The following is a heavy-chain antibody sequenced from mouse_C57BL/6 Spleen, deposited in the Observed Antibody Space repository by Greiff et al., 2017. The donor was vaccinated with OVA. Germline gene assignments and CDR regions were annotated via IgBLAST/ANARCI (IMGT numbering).Heavy chain of an antibody. J-gene: IGHJ4*01. V-gene: IGHV1-22*01. CDR2: INSNNGGT. CDR1: GYTFTDYN. CDR3: AKGYYYAMDY. Sequence: EVQLQQSGPELVQPGASVKMSCKASGYTFTDYNMHWVKQSHGKSLEWIGYINSNNGGTSYNQQFKGKATLTVNKSSSTAYMELRSLTSEVTAVYYCAKGYYYAMDYWGQGTSVTVSS.